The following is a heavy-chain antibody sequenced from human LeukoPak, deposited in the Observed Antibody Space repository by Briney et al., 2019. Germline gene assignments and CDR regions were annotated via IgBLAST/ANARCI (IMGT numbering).Heavy chain of an antibody. J-gene: IGHJ4*02. D-gene: IGHD2-21*01. CDR3: AKGPFSFQYYFDY. CDR2: ISYDGSNK. Sequence: GGSLRLSCAASGFTFSSYGMHWVRQAPGKGLEWVAVISYDGSNKYYADSVKGRFTISRDNSKNTLYLQMNSLRAEDTAVYYCAKGPFSFQYYFDYWGQGTLVTVSS. CDR1: GFTFSSYG. V-gene: IGHV3-30*18.